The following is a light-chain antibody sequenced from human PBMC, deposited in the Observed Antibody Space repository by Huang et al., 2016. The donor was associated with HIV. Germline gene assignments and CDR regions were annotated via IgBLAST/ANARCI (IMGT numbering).Light chain of an antibody. Sequence: DIRMTQSPSSLSASVGDRVTITCRASQSINSYLNWYQQKPEKAPKLLIYAASSLQSGVTSRFSGSGSGTDFTLTISSLQPEDFATYCCQQVYSTPWTFGQGTKVEIK. V-gene: IGKV1-39*01. CDR1: QSINSY. J-gene: IGKJ1*01. CDR2: AAS. CDR3: QQVYSTPWT.